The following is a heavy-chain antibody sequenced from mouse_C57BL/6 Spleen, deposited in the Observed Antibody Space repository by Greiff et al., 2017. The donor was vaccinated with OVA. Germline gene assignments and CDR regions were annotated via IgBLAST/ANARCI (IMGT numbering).Heavy chain of an antibody. CDR2: ISSGSSTI. J-gene: IGHJ4*01. CDR1: GFTFSDYG. V-gene: IGHV5-17*01. CDR3: PYDGPYYAMDY. D-gene: IGHD2-3*01. Sequence: EVKLVESGGGLVKPGGSLKLSCAASGFTFSDYGMHWVRQAPEKGLEWVAYISSGSSTIYYADTVKGRFTISRDNAKNTLFLQMTSLRSEDTAMYYCPYDGPYYAMDYGGQGTSVTVSS.